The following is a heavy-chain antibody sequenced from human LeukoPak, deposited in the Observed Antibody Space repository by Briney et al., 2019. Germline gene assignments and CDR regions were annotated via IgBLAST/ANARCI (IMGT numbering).Heavy chain of an antibody. Sequence: GGSLRLSCAASGFTFSNYNMNWVRQAPGKGLEWVSYISSSSSTLYYADSVKGRFTISRDNAKNSLYLQMNSLRVEDTAVFYCARDRGGTDDFWSGYYTGYFDYWGQGTLVTVSS. V-gene: IGHV3-48*01. CDR3: ARDRGGTDDFWSGYYTGYFDY. J-gene: IGHJ4*02. CDR2: ISSSSSTL. CDR1: GFTFSNYN. D-gene: IGHD3-3*01.